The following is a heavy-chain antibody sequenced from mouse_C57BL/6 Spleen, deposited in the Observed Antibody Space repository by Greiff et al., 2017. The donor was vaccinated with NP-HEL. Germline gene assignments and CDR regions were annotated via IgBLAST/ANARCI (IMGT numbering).Heavy chain of an antibody. D-gene: IGHD1-1*01. J-gene: IGHJ1*03. Sequence: EVQLVESGEGLVKPGGSLKLSCAASGFTFSSYAMSWVRQTPEKRLEWVAYISSGGDYIYYADTVKGRFTISRDNARNTLYLQMSSLKSEDTAMYYCTRDNYYGSSYGYFDVWGTGTTVTVSS. CDR3: TRDNYYGSSYGYFDV. V-gene: IGHV5-9-1*02. CDR2: ISSGGDYI. CDR1: GFTFSSYA.